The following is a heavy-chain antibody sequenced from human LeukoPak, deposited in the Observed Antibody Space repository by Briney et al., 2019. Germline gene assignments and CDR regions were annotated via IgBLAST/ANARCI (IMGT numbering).Heavy chain of an antibody. CDR1: GFTFNAYA. CDR2: ISGSGGGT. Sequence: PWGSLRLSCAASGFTFNAYAMSWVRPAPGKGLGWVWLISGSGGGTYYGEYVKGGFTVSSDTSKNTVYLAVHSRRAEDTHIYKCAKRAASGTRYFEYWGQGTLVTVSS. CDR3: AKRAASGTRYFEY. V-gene: IGHV3-23*01. J-gene: IGHJ4*02. D-gene: IGHD1-26*01.